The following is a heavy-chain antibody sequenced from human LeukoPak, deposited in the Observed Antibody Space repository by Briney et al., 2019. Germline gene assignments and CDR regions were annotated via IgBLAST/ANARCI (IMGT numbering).Heavy chain of an antibody. CDR2: IIPILDVT. Sequence: SVKVSCKASGGTFTNYAINWVRQAPGQGLEWMGRIIPILDVTNYAQKFQGRVSITADQSTSTAYMELSSLRSEDTAVYYCARGGGVDILTGFQYWGQGTLVTVSS. CDR1: GGTFTNYA. V-gene: IGHV1-69*04. D-gene: IGHD3-9*01. CDR3: ARGGGVDILTGFQY. J-gene: IGHJ4*02.